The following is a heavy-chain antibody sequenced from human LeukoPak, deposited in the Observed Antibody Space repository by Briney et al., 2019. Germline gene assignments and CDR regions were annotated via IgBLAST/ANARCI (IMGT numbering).Heavy chain of an antibody. CDR2: IYSGGST. D-gene: IGHD6-13*01. J-gene: IGHJ4*02. V-gene: IGHV3-53*01. CDR3: ARARIAAAGYYFDY. CDR1: GFTVSSNY. Sequence: PGGPLRLSCAAPGFTVSSNYMSWVRQAPGKGLEWVSVIYSGGSTYYADSVKGRFTISRDNSKNTLYLQMNSLRAEDTAVYYCARARIAAAGYYFDYWGQGTLVTVSS.